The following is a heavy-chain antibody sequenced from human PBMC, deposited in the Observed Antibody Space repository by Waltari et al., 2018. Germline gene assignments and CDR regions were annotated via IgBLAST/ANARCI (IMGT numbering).Heavy chain of an antibody. CDR3: ARDRGRGIYLDS. CDR2: VQRSGRT. D-gene: IGHD2-15*01. Sequence: QLRLRESGPGLVKPSGTLSLTCAVSGDSMSSTDWWSWVRPSPRKGLECIGQVQRSGRTNYNPSFASRVTISVDASTNQFSLKVTSATAADTAVYFCARDRGRGIYLDSWGQGTLVTVS. J-gene: IGHJ4*02. V-gene: IGHV4-4*02. CDR1: GDSMSSTDW.